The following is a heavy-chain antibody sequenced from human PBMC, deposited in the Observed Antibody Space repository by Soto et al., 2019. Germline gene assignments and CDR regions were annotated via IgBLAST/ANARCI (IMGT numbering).Heavy chain of an antibody. J-gene: IGHJ4*02. V-gene: IGHV3-53*04. D-gene: IGHD3-22*01. Sequence: GGSLRLSCAASGFTVSSNYMSWVRQAPGKGLEWVSVIYSGGSTYYADSVKGRFTISRHNSKNTLYLQMNSLIAEDTAVYYCARMGSGYYYYFDYWGQGTLVTVSS. CDR1: GFTVSSNY. CDR3: ARMGSGYYYYFDY. CDR2: IYSGGST.